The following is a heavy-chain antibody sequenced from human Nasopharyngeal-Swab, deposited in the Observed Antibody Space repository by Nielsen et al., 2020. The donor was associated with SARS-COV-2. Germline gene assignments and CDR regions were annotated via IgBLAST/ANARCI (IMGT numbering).Heavy chain of an antibody. V-gene: IGHV4-61*08. CDR2: IYYSGST. Sequence: GSLRLSCTVSGGSISSGDYYWSWIRQPPGKGLEWIGYIYYSGSTNYNPSLKSRVTISVDTSKNQFSLKLSSVTAADTAVYYCARDSQRRIWSGYYTYYYGMDVWGQGTTVTVSS. J-gene: IGHJ6*02. CDR3: ARDSQRRIWSGYYTYYYGMDV. D-gene: IGHD3-3*01. CDR1: GGSISSGDYY.